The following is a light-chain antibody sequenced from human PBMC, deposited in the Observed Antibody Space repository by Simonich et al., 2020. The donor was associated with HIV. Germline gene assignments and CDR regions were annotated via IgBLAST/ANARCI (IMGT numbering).Light chain of an antibody. V-gene: IGKV4-1*01. CDR3: QXXXXXPRX. J-gene: IGKJ1*01. CDR1: QILLYRSNNKNY. Sequence: DIVMTQSPDSLAVSLGERATINXXXSQILLYRSNNKNYLAGYQQKPGQPPKLLIDWASTLESGVPDRXXGSXXXTDFTXXISSLQAEXVAVYYCQXXXXXPRXFGQGTKVEIK. CDR2: WAS.